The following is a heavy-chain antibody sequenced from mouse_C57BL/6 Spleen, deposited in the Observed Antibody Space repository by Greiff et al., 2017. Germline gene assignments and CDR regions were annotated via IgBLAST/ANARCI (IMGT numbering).Heavy chain of an antibody. CDR1: GFSLTSYA. CDR3: ARNCDGSSSGYWYCDV. J-gene: IGHJ1*03. CDR2: IWTGGGT. D-gene: IGHD1-1*01. V-gene: IGHV2-9-1*01. Sequence: QVQLQQSGPGLVAPSQSLSITCTVSGFSLTSYAISWVRQPPGKGLEWLGVIWTGGGTNYNSALKSRLSISKDNSKSQVFLKMNSLQTDDTARYYCARNCDGSSSGYWYCDVWGTGTTVTVSS.